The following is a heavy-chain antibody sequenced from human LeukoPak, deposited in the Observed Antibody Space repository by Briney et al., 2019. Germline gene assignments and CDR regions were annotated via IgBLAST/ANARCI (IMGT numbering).Heavy chain of an antibody. V-gene: IGHV3-53*01. D-gene: IGHD3-10*01. CDR1: GFTVSNIY. Sequence: GSLGLSCAASGFTVSNIYMSWVRQAPGKGLEWVSVIYSGGSTYYADSVKGRFTISRDNSKNTLYLQMNSLRAEDTAVYYCARGAIRAVANWFDPWGQGTLVTVSS. CDR2: IYSGGST. J-gene: IGHJ5*02. CDR3: ARGAIRAVANWFDP.